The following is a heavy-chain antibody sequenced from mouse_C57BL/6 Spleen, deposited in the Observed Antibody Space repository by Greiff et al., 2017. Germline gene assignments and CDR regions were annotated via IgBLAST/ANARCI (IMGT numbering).Heavy chain of an antibody. CDR3: ARHDYYGSSYGYFDV. Sequence: EVKVVESGGGLVQPGGSLKLSCAASGFTFSDYGMAWVRQAPRKGPEWVAFISNLAYSIYYADTVTGRFTIARENAKNTLYLEMSSLRSEDTAMYYCARHDYYGSSYGYFDVWGTGTTVTVPS. CDR1: GFTFSDYG. J-gene: IGHJ1*03. V-gene: IGHV5-15*01. D-gene: IGHD1-1*01. CDR2: ISNLAYSI.